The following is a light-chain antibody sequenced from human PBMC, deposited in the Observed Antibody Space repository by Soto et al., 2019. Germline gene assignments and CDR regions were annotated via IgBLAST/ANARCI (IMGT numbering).Light chain of an antibody. CDR3: QQSYTTPYT. CDR2: GAS. Sequence: DIQMTQSPSSLSASLGDRVTITCRASQSISTYVSWYQQKPGKAPKLLIYGASSLQTGVPSRFSGSGSGTDFSLTISSLQPDDIATYYCQQSYTTPYTFCQGTKLGT. CDR1: QSISTY. V-gene: IGKV1-39*01. J-gene: IGKJ2*01.